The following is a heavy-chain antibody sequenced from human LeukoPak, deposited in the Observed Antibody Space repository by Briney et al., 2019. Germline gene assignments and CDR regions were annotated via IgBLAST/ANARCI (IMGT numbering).Heavy chain of an antibody. J-gene: IGHJ4*02. CDR3: ARAEGSRWLRYFDY. Sequence: PSETLSLTCTVSGGSISSYYWSWIRQPAGKGLEWIGRIYTSGSTNYNPSLKSRVTMSVDTSKNQFSLKLSPVTAADTAVYYCARAEGSRWLRYFDYWGQGTLVTVSS. CDR2: IYTSGST. CDR1: GGSISSYY. D-gene: IGHD5-12*01. V-gene: IGHV4-4*07.